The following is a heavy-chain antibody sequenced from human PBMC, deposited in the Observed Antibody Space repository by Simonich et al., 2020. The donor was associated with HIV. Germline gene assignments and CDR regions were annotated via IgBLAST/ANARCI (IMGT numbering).Heavy chain of an antibody. J-gene: IGHJ6*03. V-gene: IGHV4-34*01. CDR2: IYYSGRT. CDR3: ARRSTTVTSWGYYYYYMDV. D-gene: IGHD4-17*01. CDR1: GGSFNGYY. Sequence: QVQLQQWGAGLLKPSETLSLTCAVYGGSFNGYYWGWFRQPPGKGLEWIGSIYYSGRTHYNPSLKSRVTISVDTSKNQFSLKLSSVTAADTAVYYCARRSTTVTSWGYYYYYMDVWGKGTTVTVSS.